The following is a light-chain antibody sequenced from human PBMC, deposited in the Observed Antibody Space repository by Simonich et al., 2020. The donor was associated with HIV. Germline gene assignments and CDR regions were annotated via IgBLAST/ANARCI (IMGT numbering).Light chain of an antibody. V-gene: IGLV1-40*01. CDR3: AAWDDSLNAWV. J-gene: IGLJ3*02. CDR2: SNN. CDR1: SSNIGAGYD. Sequence: QSVLTQPPSVSGAPGQRVTISCTGSSSNIGAGYDVHWYQQLPGTAPKLLIYSNNHRPSGVPDRFSGSKSGTSASLAISGLQSEDEADYYCAAWDDSLNAWVFGGGTKLTVL.